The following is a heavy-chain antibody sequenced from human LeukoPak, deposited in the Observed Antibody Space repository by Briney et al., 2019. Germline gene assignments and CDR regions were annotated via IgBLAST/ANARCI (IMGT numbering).Heavy chain of an antibody. CDR3: AKDEGADYGDYVPMYFDL. CDR1: GFTFDDYA. Sequence: PGGSLRLSCAASGFTFDDYAMHWVRQAPGKGLEWVSGISWNSGSIGYADSVKGRFTISRDNAKNSLYLQMNSLRAEDTALYYCAKDEGADYGDYVPMYFDLWGRGTLVTVSS. V-gene: IGHV3-9*01. CDR2: ISWNSGSI. J-gene: IGHJ2*01. D-gene: IGHD4-17*01.